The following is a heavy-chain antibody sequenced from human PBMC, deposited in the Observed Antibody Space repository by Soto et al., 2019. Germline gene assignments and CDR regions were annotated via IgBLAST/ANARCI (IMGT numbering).Heavy chain of an antibody. Sequence: EVQLVESGGGLVQPGGSLRLSCAASGFTFSDYSLNWVRQAPGKGLEWVSYISLNFVTIYYTDSMRGRFTISRDNAKNSLFVQMNSLRDEDSGVYFCTRDGWRGYDMDVWGQGSTVTVSS. CDR3: TRDGWRGYDMDV. CDR2: ISLNFVTI. J-gene: IGHJ6*01. V-gene: IGHV3-48*02. D-gene: IGHD2-15*01. CDR1: GFTFSDYS.